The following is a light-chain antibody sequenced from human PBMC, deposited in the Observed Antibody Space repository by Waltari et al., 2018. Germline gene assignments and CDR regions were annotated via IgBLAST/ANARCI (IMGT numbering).Light chain of an antibody. CDR1: QDVSTW. Sequence: DIQMTQSPSSVSASIGDRVTISCRASQDVSTWVAWYQQKPGKAPNLLISAASRLQRGVASRFSGSGSGTDFTLTISGLQPEDFTIYFCQQTDSFPLTFGGGTTVELQ. J-gene: IGKJ4*01. CDR2: AAS. CDR3: QQTDSFPLT. V-gene: IGKV1-12*01.